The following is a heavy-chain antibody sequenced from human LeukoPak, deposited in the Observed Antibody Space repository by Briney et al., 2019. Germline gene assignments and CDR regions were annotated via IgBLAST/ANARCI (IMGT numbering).Heavy chain of an antibody. J-gene: IGHJ4*02. V-gene: IGHV3-30*04. CDR3: ARENGVVPAGFDY. D-gene: IGHD2-2*01. CDR2: ISYDGSNK. Sequence: GRSLRLSCAASGFTFSSYAMHWVRQAPGKGLEWVAVISYDGSNKYYADSVKGRFTISRDNSKNTLYLQTNSLRAEDTAVYYCARENGVVPAGFDYWGQGTLVTVSS. CDR1: GFTFSSYA.